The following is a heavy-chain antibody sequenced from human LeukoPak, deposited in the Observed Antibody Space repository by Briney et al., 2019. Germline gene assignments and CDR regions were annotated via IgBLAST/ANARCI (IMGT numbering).Heavy chain of an antibody. CDR3: ARMSAAVDY. Sequence: SGTLSLACAVYGGSFSGYYWSWIRQPPGKGLEWIGEINHSGSTNYNPSLKSRVTISVDTSKNQFSLKLSSVTAADTAVYYCARMSAAVDYWGQGTLVTVSS. J-gene: IGHJ4*02. CDR2: INHSGST. V-gene: IGHV4-34*01. CDR1: GGSFSGYY. D-gene: IGHD6-13*01.